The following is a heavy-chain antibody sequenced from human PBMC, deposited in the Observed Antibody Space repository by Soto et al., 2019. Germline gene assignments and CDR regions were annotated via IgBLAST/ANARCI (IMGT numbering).Heavy chain of an antibody. J-gene: IGHJ4*02. CDR1: GGSISSGGYS. V-gene: IGHV4-30-2*05. CDR3: ARVIKTVYYDSGVFYFDY. Sequence: PSETLSLTCAVSGGSISSGGYSWSWIRQPPGKGLEWIGYMYHSGSTYYNPSLKSRVTISVDTSKNQFSLKLSSVTAADTAVYYFARVIKTVYYDSGVFYFDYWGQETLFTVSS. D-gene: IGHD3-22*01. CDR2: MYHSGST.